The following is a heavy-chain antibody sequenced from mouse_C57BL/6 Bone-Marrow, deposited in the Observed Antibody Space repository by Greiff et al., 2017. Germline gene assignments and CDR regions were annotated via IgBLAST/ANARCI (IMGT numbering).Heavy chain of an antibody. CDR1: GYSFTHFW. J-gene: IGHJ2*01. D-gene: IGHD1-1*01. CDR2: IHPSDSET. Sequence: QVQLQQPGAELVRPGTSVKLSCKASGYSFTHFWMNRVKQRPGQGLEWLAMIHPSDSETRLNQKFKDRAKLTVDKSSNTAYMQLASPTSEDSAVYYCARTLYGSRNYFDYWGQGTALTVSS. V-gene: IGHV1-74*01. CDR3: ARTLYGSRNYFDY.